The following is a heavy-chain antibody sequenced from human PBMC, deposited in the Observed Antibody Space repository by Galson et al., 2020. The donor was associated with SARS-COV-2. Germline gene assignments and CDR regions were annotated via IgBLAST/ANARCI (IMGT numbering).Heavy chain of an antibody. Sequence: GESLKISCAASGFTFSDHAMHWVRQAPGKGLEWVAVISSDGTKKYYAGSVKGRFTISRDNSKNTLDLQMNSLRGEDTAVYYCAREAQMAAILADYYYMDVWGKGTTATVSS. CDR1: GFTFSDHA. CDR2: ISSDGTKK. V-gene: IGHV3-30*04. J-gene: IGHJ6*03. D-gene: IGHD3-3*02. CDR3: AREAQMAAILADYYYMDV.